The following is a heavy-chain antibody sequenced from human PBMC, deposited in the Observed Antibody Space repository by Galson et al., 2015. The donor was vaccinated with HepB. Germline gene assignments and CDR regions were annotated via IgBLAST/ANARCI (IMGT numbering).Heavy chain of an antibody. CDR3: ARVTMGVVARSAFDF. D-gene: IGHD3-22*01. CDR1: GGSISSYY. Sequence: ETLSLTCTVSGGSISSYYWSWIRQPPGKGLEWIGYIYYSGSTNYNPSLKSRVTISVDTSKNQFSLKLSSVTAADTAVYYCARVTMGVVARSAFDFWGQGTMVTVSS. V-gene: IGHV4-59*01. CDR2: IYYSGST. J-gene: IGHJ3*01.